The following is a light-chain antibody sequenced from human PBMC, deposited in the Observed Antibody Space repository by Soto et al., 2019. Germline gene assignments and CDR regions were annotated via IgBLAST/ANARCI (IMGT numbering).Light chain of an antibody. CDR3: QQYNKWPPT. CDR1: QSVSSN. J-gene: IGKJ1*01. V-gene: IGKV3-15*01. Sequence: EIGMKQSPATLSVSPGERATLSCRASQSVSSNLAWYQQKPGQAPRLLIYGASTRATGIPARFSGSGSGTEFTLTISSLQSEDFAVYYCQQYNKWPPTFGQGTKVEIK. CDR2: GAS.